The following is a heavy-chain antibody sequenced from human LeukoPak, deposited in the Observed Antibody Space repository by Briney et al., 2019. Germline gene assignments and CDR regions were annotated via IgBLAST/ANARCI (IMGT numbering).Heavy chain of an antibody. CDR1: GFTFSSYG. Sequence: GGSLRLSCAASGFTFSSYGMHWVRQAPGKGLEWVAVISYDGSNKYYADSVKGRFTISRGNSKNTLYLQMNSLRAEDTAVYYCAKDIGYWGQGTLVTVSS. CDR2: ISYDGSNK. CDR3: AKDIGY. D-gene: IGHD1-26*01. J-gene: IGHJ4*02. V-gene: IGHV3-30*18.